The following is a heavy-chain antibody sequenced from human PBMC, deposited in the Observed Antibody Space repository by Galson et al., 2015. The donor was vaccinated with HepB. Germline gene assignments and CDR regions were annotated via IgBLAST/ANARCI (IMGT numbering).Heavy chain of an antibody. J-gene: IGHJ5*02. D-gene: IGHD3-16*02. V-gene: IGHV3-33*08. CDR1: GFTFSSYE. Sequence: SLRLSCAASGFTFSSYEMNWVRQAPGKGLEWVAVIWYDGSNKYYADSVKGRFTISRDNSKNTLYLQMNSLRAEDTAVYYCARGGYDYIWGSYRSNWFDPWGQGTLVTVSS. CDR3: ARGGYDYIWGSYRSNWFDP. CDR2: IWYDGSNK.